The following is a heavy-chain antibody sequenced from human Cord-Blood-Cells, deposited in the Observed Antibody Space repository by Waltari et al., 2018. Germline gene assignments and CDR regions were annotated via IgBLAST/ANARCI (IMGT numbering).Heavy chain of an antibody. CDR1: GGPISSYY. Sequence: QVQLQESGPGLVKPSETLSLTRTVSGGPISSYYWSWIRPPAGKGLEWIGRIYTSGSTNYNPSLKSRVTMSVDTSKNQFSLKLSSVTAADTAVYYCARGGTVDYGDYYWYFDLWGRGTLVTVSS. D-gene: IGHD4-17*01. J-gene: IGHJ2*01. V-gene: IGHV4-4*07. CDR3: ARGGTVDYGDYYWYFDL. CDR2: IYTSGST.